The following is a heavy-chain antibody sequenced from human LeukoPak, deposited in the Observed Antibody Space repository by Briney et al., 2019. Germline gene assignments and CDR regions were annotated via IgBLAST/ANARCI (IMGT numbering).Heavy chain of an antibody. CDR3: ARERTSAYSYYFDY. J-gene: IGHJ4*02. V-gene: IGHV4-59*01. Sequence: PSETLSLTCTVAGGSIGTYQWSWIRQPPGKGLEWLGYISYSGSTNYDPSLKSRVTISLDTSKNQFSLKVNSVTAADTAVYYCARERTSAYSYYFDYWGQGTLVTVSS. D-gene: IGHD3-22*01. CDR2: ISYSGST. CDR1: GGSIGTYQ.